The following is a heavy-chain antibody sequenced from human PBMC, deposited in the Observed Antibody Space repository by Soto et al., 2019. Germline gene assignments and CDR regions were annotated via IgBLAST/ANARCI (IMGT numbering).Heavy chain of an antibody. CDR1: GGSISSGGYY. CDR2: IYYSGST. J-gene: IGHJ5*02. Sequence: SETLSLTCTVSGGSISSGGYYWSWIRQHPGKGLEWIGYIYYSGSTYYNPSLKSRVTISVDTSKNQFSLKLSSVTAADTAVYYCARVLRADYYGSGSYYTRRNNWFDPWGQGTLVTVSS. CDR3: ARVLRADYYGSGSYYTRRNNWFDP. V-gene: IGHV4-31*03. D-gene: IGHD3-10*01.